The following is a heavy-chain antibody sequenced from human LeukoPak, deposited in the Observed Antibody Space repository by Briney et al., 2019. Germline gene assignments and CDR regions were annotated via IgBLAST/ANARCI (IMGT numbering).Heavy chain of an antibody. CDR3: AKGTLPRGYRYGYDLYYFDY. V-gene: IGHV3-23*01. CDR2: ISGSGGST. CDR1: GFSFNIYA. Sequence: GGSLRLSCAASGFSFNIYAMGWVRQAPGQGLEWVSGISGSGGSTYYADSVKGRFTISRDKSKNTMYLQMNSLRAEDTAVYYCAKGTLPRGYRYGYDLYYFDYWGQGTLVTVSS. D-gene: IGHD5-18*01. J-gene: IGHJ4*02.